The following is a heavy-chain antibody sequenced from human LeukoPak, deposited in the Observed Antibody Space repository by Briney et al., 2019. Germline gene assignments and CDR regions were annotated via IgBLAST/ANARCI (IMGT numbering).Heavy chain of an antibody. CDR2: INSDGSST. CDR3: AKEGRRGRGYYYYMDV. D-gene: IGHD1-26*01. CDR1: GFTFSSYW. Sequence: PGGSLRLSCAASGFTFSSYWMHWVRQAPGKGLVWVSRINSDGSSTSYADSVKGRFTISRDNSKNSLYLQMNSLRAEDTALYYCAKEGRRGRGYYYYMDVWGKGTTVTVSS. J-gene: IGHJ6*03. V-gene: IGHV3-74*01.